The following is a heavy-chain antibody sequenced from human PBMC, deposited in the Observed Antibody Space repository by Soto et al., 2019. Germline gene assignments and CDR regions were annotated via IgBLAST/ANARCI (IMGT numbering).Heavy chain of an antibody. CDR1: GGTFSSYA. V-gene: IGHV1-69*06. CDR2: IIPIFGTA. CDR3: ASNRVFGVVITSLCDY. Sequence: ASVKVSCKASGGTFSSYAISWVRQAPGQGLEWMGGIIPIFGTANYAQKFQGRVTITADKSTSTAYMELSSLRSEDTAVYYCASNRVFGVVITSLCDYWGQGPLVTVSS. D-gene: IGHD3-3*01. J-gene: IGHJ4*02.